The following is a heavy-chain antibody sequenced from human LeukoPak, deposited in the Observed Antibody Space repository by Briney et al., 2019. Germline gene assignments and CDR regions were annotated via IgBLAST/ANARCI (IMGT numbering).Heavy chain of an antibody. CDR3: ARKRTDGYISYYFDY. J-gene: IGHJ4*02. CDR2: INPRGGST. CDR1: GYTXIDYY. Sequence: GASVKVSCKASGYTXIDYYMHRVRQAPGQGLEWMAIINPRGGSTTYAQNFQGRVTMTRDTSTSTLYMELSSLTYEDTAVYYCARKRTDGYISYYFDYWGQGTLVTVSS. D-gene: IGHD5-24*01. V-gene: IGHV1-46*01.